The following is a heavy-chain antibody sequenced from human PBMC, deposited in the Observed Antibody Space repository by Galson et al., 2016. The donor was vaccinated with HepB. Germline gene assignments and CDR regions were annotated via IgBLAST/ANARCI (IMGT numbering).Heavy chain of an antibody. CDR1: GGSTGSNRYY. J-gene: IGHJ4*02. CDR2: IYYNGRT. Sequence: SETLSLTCTVSGGSTGSNRYYWGWIRQPPGKGLEWIGTIYYNGRTHYNSSLKSRVTMSVDTSKNQFSLKLSSVTAADTAVYCCVRLIHCSSVSCNGYCGQGTLVTVSS. CDR3: VRLIHCSSVSCNGY. D-gene: IGHD2-2*01. V-gene: IGHV4-39*01.